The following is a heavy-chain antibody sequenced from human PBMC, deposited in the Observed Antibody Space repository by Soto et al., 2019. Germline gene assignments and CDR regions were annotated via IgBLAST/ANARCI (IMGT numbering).Heavy chain of an antibody. Sequence: QVQLQESGPGLVKPSETLSLTCTVSGGSVSSGSYYWSWIRQPPGKGLEWIGYIYYSGSTNYNPSLKSRVTISVDTSKNQFSLKLSSVTAADTAVYYCARGIEGWYQGRYYYGMDV. J-gene: IGHJ6*01. CDR1: GGSVSSGSYY. CDR3: ARGIEGWYQGRYYYGMDV. D-gene: IGHD6-19*01. CDR2: IYYSGST. V-gene: IGHV4-61*01.